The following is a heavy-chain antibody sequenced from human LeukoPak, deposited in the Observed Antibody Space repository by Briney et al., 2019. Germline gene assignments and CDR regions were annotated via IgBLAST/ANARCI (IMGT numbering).Heavy chain of an antibody. V-gene: IGHV3-23*01. D-gene: IGHD3-10*01. CDR2: ISGSGGST. CDR1: GFTFSSYG. J-gene: IGHJ6*03. CDR3: AKLAGAYYYYYMDV. Sequence: PGGSLRLSCAASGFTFSSYGMSWVRQAPGKGLEWVSAISGSGGSTYYAGSVKGRFTISRDNSKNTLYLQMNSLRAEDTAVYYCAKLAGAYYYYYMDVWGKGTTVTISS.